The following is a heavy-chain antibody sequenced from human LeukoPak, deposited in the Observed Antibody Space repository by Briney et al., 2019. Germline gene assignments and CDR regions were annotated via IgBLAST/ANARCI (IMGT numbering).Heavy chain of an antibody. J-gene: IGHJ4*02. D-gene: IGHD3-3*01. CDR2: ISAYNGNT. CDR3: ARDPRTRGGYDFWSGYYTEYFDY. Sequence: ASVTVSCKASGYTFTSYGISWVRQAPGQGLEWMGWISAYNGNTNYAQKLQGRVTMTTDTSTSTAYMELRSLRSDDTAVYYCARDPRTRGGYDFWSGYYTEYFDYWGQGTLVTVSS. CDR1: GYTFTSYG. V-gene: IGHV1-18*01.